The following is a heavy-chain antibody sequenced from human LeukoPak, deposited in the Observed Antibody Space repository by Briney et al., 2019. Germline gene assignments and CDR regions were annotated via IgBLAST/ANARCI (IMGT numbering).Heavy chain of an antibody. CDR1: GGTFSSYA. J-gene: IGHJ6*02. CDR3: ARDRGTPPYYYYGMDV. CDR2: INTNTGNP. V-gene: IGHV7-4-1*02. Sequence: ASVKVSCKASGGTFSSYAMNWVRQAPGQGLEWMGWINTNTGNPTYAQGFTGRFVFSLDTSVSTAYLQISSLKAEDTAVYYCARDRGTPPYYYYGMDVWGQRTTVTVSS.